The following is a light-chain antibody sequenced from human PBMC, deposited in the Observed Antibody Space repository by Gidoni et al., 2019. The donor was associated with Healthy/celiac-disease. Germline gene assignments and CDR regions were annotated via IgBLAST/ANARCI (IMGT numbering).Light chain of an antibody. CDR1: QSVSSY. CDR2: DAS. V-gene: IGKV3-11*01. J-gene: IGKJ4*01. CDR3: QQRSNWPLT. Sequence: EIVLTQSPATLSLSPGERATLSCRASQSVSSYLAWYQQKPGQAPRLLIYDASNRATGIPARFSGSGSGTDFTLTISSLEPEDFAVYYCQQRSNWPLTFGGXTKVGIK.